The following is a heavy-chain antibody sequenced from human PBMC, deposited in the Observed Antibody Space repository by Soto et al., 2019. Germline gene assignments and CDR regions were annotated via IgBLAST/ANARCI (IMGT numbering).Heavy chain of an antibody. D-gene: IGHD3-10*01. CDR3: ARDSMVRGVTYNWFDP. Sequence: ASVKVSCKASGYTFTSYDINWVRQAPGQGLEWKGWISAYNGNTNYAQKFQGRVTITADKSTSTAYMELSSLRSEDTAVYYCARDSMVRGVTYNWFDPWGQGTLVTVSS. J-gene: IGHJ5*02. CDR2: ISAYNGNT. V-gene: IGHV1-18*01. CDR1: GYTFTSYD.